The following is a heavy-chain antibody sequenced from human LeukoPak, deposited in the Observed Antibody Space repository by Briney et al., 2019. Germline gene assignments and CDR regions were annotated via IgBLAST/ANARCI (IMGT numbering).Heavy chain of an antibody. Sequence: GGSLRLSCTASGFTFSSYAMTWVRQAPGRGLEWVSSVDGGGGGTYYADSVKGRFTISRDNSKDTLYLQMNGLRAEDTAVYFCAKQSAGSAAWYSLHYDFWGQGTLVTVSS. CDR3: AKQSAGSAAWYSLHYDF. J-gene: IGHJ4*02. D-gene: IGHD6-13*01. CDR1: GFTFSSYA. V-gene: IGHV3-23*01. CDR2: VDGGGGGT.